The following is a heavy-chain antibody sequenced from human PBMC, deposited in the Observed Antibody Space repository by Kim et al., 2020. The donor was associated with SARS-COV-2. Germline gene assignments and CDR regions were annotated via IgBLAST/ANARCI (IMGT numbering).Heavy chain of an antibody. CDR1: GFKFERFA. Sequence: GGSLRLSCEMSGFKFERFAVHWVRQPPGKGLEWVSGLSLDSDRIGYADSVKGRFTVSRDKAKDTLYLQMDSLRIEDTAFYYCTRDLVPEGADYWGQGTLVTVSS. CDR3: TRDLVPEGADY. V-gene: IGHV3-9*01. J-gene: IGHJ4*02. D-gene: IGHD6-6*01. CDR2: LSLDSDRI.